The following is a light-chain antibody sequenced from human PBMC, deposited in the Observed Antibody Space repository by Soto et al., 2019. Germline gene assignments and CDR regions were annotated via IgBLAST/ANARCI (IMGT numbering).Light chain of an antibody. J-gene: IGKJ5*01. CDR3: QQLDSMPIT. CDR2: AAS. Sequence: IQLTQSPSSLSSSVGDRVTITCRASQDIRSYLAWYQQKPGKAPKLLIYAASTLQSGVPSRFSGSGSGTDFVLTISSMQPEDSATYYCQQLDSMPITFGQGTRLEI. CDR1: QDIRSY. V-gene: IGKV1-9*01.